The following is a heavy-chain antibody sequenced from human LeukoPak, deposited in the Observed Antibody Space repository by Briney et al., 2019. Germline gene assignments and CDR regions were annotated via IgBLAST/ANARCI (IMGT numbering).Heavy chain of an antibody. Sequence: SETLSLTCTVSGGSISSGGPYWSWIRQHPGKGLEWIGYIYHSGSTHYTPSLKSRVTISVDTSKNQFSLKLSSVTAADTAVYYCARGTSGSYNWFDPWGHGTLVTVSS. CDR3: ARGTSGSYNWFDP. D-gene: IGHD2-8*01. CDR1: GGSISSGGPY. CDR2: IYHSGST. J-gene: IGHJ5*02. V-gene: IGHV4-31*03.